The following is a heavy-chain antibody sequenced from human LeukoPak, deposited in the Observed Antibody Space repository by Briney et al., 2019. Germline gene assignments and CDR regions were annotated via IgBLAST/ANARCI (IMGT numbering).Heavy chain of an antibody. Sequence: GGSLRLSCAASGFTFDDHVMHWVRQAPGKGLESVSLISWDGGSTYYADSVKGRFTLSRDNSKNSLYLQMNSLRTEHTALYYCAKARMRTEGYYDSSGYDGGDYFDYWGQGTLVTVSS. CDR3: AKARMRTEGYYDSSGYDGGDYFDY. D-gene: IGHD3-22*01. CDR1: GFTFDDHV. V-gene: IGHV3-43*01. CDR2: ISWDGGST. J-gene: IGHJ4*02.